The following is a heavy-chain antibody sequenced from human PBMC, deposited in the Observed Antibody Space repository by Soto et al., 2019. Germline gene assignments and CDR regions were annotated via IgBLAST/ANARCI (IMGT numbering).Heavy chain of an antibody. V-gene: IGHV1-69*01. J-gene: IGHJ6*02. CDR3: ARSQVSSTSLEIYYYYYYGMDV. D-gene: IGHD2-2*01. Sequence: QVQLVQSGAEVKKPGSSVKVSCKASGGTFSSYAISWVRQAPGQGLEWMGGIIPIPGTANYAQKFQGRVTITADESTSTAYMELSSLRSEDTAVYSCARSQVSSTSLEIYYYYYYGMDVWGQGTTVTVSS. CDR2: IIPIPGTA. CDR1: GGTFSSYA.